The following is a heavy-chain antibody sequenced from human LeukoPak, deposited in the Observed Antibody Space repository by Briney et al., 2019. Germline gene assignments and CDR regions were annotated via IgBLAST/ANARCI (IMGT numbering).Heavy chain of an antibody. D-gene: IGHD1-1*01. J-gene: IGHJ4*02. Sequence: GGSLRLSCAASGFTFSSYAMTWVRQAPGEGLVWVSAITASGGSTYYADSVKGRFTISRDNAENSLFLQMDNLRAEDAAVYYCVRGGRPMDQLLDYWGQGTLVTVSS. V-gene: IGHV3-23*01. CDR3: VRGGRPMDQLLDY. CDR1: GFTFSSYA. CDR2: ITASGGST.